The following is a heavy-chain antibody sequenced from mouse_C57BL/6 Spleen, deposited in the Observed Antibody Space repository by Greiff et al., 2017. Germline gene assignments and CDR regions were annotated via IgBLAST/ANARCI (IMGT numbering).Heavy chain of an antibody. Sequence: EVQLQQSGPVLARPGASVKMSCKTSGYTFTSYWMHWVKQRPGQGLEWIGAIYPGNSDTSYNQKFKGKAKLTAVTSASTSYMELSSLTNEDSAVYYCRRSQDGSPAWFAYWGQGTLVTVSA. CDR1: GYTFTSYW. V-gene: IGHV1-5*01. D-gene: IGHD1-1*01. CDR3: RRSQDGSPAWFAY. CDR2: IYPGNSDT. J-gene: IGHJ3*01.